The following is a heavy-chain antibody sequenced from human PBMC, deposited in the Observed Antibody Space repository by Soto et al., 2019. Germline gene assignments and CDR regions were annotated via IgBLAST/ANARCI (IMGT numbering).Heavy chain of an antibody. D-gene: IGHD4-17*01. CDR3: AKGLPFTVNTYFDY. CDR1: GFTFSSDA. Sequence: GGSLRLSCAASGFTFSSDAMSWVRQAPGKGLEWVSAISGSGGSTYYADSVKGRFTLSRDNSKNTLYLQMNSLRAEDTAVYYCAKGLPFTVNTYFDYWGQGTLVTVSS. CDR2: ISGSGGST. J-gene: IGHJ4*02. V-gene: IGHV3-23*01.